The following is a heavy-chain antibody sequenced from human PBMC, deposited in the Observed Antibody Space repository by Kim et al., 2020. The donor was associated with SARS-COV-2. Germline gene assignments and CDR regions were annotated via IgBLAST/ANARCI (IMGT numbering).Heavy chain of an antibody. D-gene: IGHD4-17*01. CDR3: ASYDYGNY. J-gene: IGHJ4*02. Sequence: SSTIYYADSVKGRFTISRDNAKNSLYLQMNSLRAEDTAVYYCASYDYGNYWGQGTLVTVSS. V-gene: IGHV3-48*04. CDR2: SSTI.